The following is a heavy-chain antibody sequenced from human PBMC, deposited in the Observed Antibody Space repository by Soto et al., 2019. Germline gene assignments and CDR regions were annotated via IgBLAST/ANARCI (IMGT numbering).Heavy chain of an antibody. CDR3: ARGDSNSWSDV. Sequence: LRLSCAASGFTFRSYAMDWVRQAPGKGLEWVAVISYDGTNKYYADSVKGRFTISRDNSKNTLSLQMNSLRPEDTAVYYCARGDSNSWSDVWGQGTLVTVSS. J-gene: IGHJ5*02. CDR1: GFTFRSYA. D-gene: IGHD6-13*01. V-gene: IGHV3-30*01. CDR2: ISYDGTNK.